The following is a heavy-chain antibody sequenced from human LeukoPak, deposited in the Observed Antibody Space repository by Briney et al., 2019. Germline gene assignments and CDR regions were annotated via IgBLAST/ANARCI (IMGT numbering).Heavy chain of an antibody. CDR2: INHSGST. CDR1: GGSFSGYY. V-gene: IGHV4-34*01. J-gene: IGHJ6*03. Sequence: SETLSLTCAVYGGSFSGYYWSWIRRPPGKGLEWIGEINHSGSTNYNPSLKSRVTISVDTSKNQFSLKLSSVTAADTAVYYCAGVRPSYCSSTSSRGRHYYYYMDVWGKGTTVTVSS. D-gene: IGHD2-2*01. CDR3: AGVRPSYCSSTSSRGRHYYYYMDV.